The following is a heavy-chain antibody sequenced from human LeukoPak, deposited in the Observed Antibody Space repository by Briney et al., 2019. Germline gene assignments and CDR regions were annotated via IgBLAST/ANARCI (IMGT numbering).Heavy chain of an antibody. J-gene: IGHJ5*02. CDR3: ARDSEYSSSAWNWFDP. CDR1: GYTFTGYY. V-gene: IGHV1-2*02. D-gene: IGHD6-6*01. CDR2: INPNSGGT. Sequence: ASVKVSCKASGYTFTGYYMHWVRQASGQGLEWMGWINPNSGGTNYAQKFQGRVTMTRDTSISTAYMELSRLRSDDTAVYYCARDSEYSSSAWNWFDPWGQGTLVTVSS.